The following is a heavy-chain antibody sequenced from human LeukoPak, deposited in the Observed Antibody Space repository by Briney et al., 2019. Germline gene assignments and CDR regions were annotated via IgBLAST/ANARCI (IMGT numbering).Heavy chain of an antibody. CDR3: ARGHYIGDYRYYYMDV. J-gene: IGHJ6*03. CDR2: MNPNSGNT. CDR1: GYTFTGYD. D-gene: IGHD3-16*01. Sequence: ASVKVSCKASGYTFTGYDVNWVRQATGQGLGWMGWMNPNSGNTDYARKFQGRVTMTTNTSISTAYMELSSLRSEDTAVYYCARGHYIGDYRYYYMDVWGKGTTVTVSS. V-gene: IGHV1-8*01.